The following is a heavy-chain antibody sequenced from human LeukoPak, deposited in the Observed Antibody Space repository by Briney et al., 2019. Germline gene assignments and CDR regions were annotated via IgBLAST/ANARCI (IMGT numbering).Heavy chain of an antibody. D-gene: IGHD3-9*01. J-gene: IGHJ4*02. Sequence: PSETLSLTCTVSGGSISISSYYWGWIRQPPGKGLEWIGSIYYSGSTYYNPSLKSRVTISVDTSKDQFSLNLSSVTAADTAVYYCARHTYDILTGGIDYWGQGTLVTVSS. V-gene: IGHV4-39*01. CDR3: ARHTYDILTGGIDY. CDR2: IYYSGST. CDR1: GGSISISSYY.